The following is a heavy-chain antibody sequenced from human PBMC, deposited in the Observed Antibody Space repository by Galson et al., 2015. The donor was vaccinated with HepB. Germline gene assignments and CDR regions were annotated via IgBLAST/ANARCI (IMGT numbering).Heavy chain of an antibody. V-gene: IGHV2-5*01. D-gene: IGHD4-17*01. CDR2: IFWNDGK. CDR1: GFSLSTSGGG. CDR3: AHRPPHYGDYSFFDY. Sequence: PPLVKPTQTLTLTCTFSGFSLSTSGGGVGWVRQPPGKALEWLALIFWNDGKRYSSSLKSRLTITKDTSKNQVVLTMTNMDPVDTATYYCAHRPPHYGDYSFFDYWGQGTLVTVSS. J-gene: IGHJ4*02.